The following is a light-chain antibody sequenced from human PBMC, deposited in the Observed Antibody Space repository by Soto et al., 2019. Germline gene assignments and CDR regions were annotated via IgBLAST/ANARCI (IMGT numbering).Light chain of an antibody. V-gene: IGKV3-20*01. Sequence: EIVLTQSPGTLSLSPGERATLSCRASQSVSSSYLAWYQQKPGQAPRLLIYGVSRRATGIPDRFSGSGSGTDFTLTITRLEPEDFAVYYCQQYGSSWTFGQGTKVEIK. CDR1: QSVSSSY. J-gene: IGKJ1*01. CDR3: QQYGSSWT. CDR2: GVS.